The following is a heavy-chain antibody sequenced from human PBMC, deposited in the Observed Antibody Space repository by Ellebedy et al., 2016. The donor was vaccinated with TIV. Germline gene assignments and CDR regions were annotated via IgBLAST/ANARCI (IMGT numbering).Heavy chain of an antibody. D-gene: IGHD4-23*01. CDR3: AREPKGGKGFDY. CDR1: GGSISSYY. CDR2: IYYSGST. J-gene: IGHJ4*02. Sequence: SETLSLXCTVSGGSISSYYWSWIRQPPGKGLEWIGYIYYSGSTNYNPSLKSRVTISVDTSKNQFSLKLSSVTAADTAVYYCAREPKGGKGFDYWGQGTLVTVSS. V-gene: IGHV4-59*01.